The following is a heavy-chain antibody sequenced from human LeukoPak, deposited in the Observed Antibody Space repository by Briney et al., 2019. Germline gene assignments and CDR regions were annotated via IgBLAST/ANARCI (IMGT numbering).Heavy chain of an antibody. Sequence: GASVKVSCKASGYTFTSYAMHWVRQAPGQRLEWMGWINAGNGNTKYSQKFQGRVTITADESTSTAYMELSSLRSEDTAVYYCARDAATDYYGMDVWGQGTTVTVSS. CDR2: INAGNGNT. CDR1: GYTFTSYA. J-gene: IGHJ6*02. D-gene: IGHD2-15*01. CDR3: ARDAATDYYGMDV. V-gene: IGHV1-3*01.